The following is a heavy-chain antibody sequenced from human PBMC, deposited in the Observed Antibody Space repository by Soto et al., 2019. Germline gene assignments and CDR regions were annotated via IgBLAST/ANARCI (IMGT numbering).Heavy chain of an antibody. CDR2: IAPIGYST. D-gene: IGHD2-8*01. J-gene: IGHJ4*02. Sequence: EVQLLESGGGLVQPGGSLTLPCAVCGLTLRHHAMSGVRQAPGKGLEGVSTIAPIGYSTHYAGSVEGRFTISRDDSKSTLDLQMNSLRADDTAVYYCVSWVSPHFDYWGQGTLVSVSS. CDR3: VSWVSPHFDY. CDR1: GLTLRHHA. V-gene: IGHV3-23*01.